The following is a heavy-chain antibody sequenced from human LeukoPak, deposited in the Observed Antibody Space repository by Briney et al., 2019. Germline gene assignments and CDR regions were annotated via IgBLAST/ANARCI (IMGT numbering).Heavy chain of an antibody. Sequence: GASVKVSCKASGYTFTGYYMHWVRQAPGQGLEWMGWINPNSGGTNYAQKFQGRVTMTRDTSISTAYMELRRLRSDDTAVYYCDTYYYDSSGYYPTASWGQGTLVTVSS. V-gene: IGHV1-2*02. CDR3: DTYYYDSSGYYPTAS. J-gene: IGHJ4*02. D-gene: IGHD3-22*01. CDR2: INPNSGGT. CDR1: GYTFTGYY.